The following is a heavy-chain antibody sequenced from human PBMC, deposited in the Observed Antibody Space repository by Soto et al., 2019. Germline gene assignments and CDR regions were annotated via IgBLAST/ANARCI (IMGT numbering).Heavy chain of an antibody. Sequence: GGSLRLSCAASGFTFSNYWMSWVRQAPGKGLEWVSSISGSGASTYYADSVKGRFTISRDNSKNTLYLQMNSLRAEDTAVYYCAVTYGSGSPFDYWGQGTLVTVSS. CDR2: ISGSGAST. V-gene: IGHV3-23*01. D-gene: IGHD3-10*01. J-gene: IGHJ4*02. CDR1: GFTFSNYW. CDR3: AVTYGSGSPFDY.